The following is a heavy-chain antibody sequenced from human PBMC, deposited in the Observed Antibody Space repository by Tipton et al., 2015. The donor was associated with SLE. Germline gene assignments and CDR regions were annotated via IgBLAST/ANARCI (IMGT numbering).Heavy chain of an antibody. CDR1: GYSITSGYY. CDR2: MSQTGIT. J-gene: IGHJ4*02. D-gene: IGHD3-3*01. V-gene: IGHV4-38-2*02. CDR3: VREHHPRITVFGADC. Sequence: GSLRLSCTVSGYSITSGYYWGWIRQPPGKGLEWIGSMSQTGITYYNPTLMSRVTISGDTSKNQFFLNLDSVTAADTAVYYCVREHHPRITVFGADCWGQGTLVTVPS.